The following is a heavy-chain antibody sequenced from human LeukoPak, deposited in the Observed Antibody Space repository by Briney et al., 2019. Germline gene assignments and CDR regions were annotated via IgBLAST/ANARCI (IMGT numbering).Heavy chain of an antibody. Sequence: PSETLSLTCTVSGDSITSYYWNWIRQPPGTGLEWIGYIYYSGSTNYNPSLKSRVTISVDTSKNQFSPKLSSVTAADTAVYYCARGPPIYPFDYWGQGTLVTVSS. CDR1: GDSITSYY. J-gene: IGHJ4*02. D-gene: IGHD5/OR15-5a*01. V-gene: IGHV4-59*08. CDR3: ARGPPIYPFDY. CDR2: IYYSGST.